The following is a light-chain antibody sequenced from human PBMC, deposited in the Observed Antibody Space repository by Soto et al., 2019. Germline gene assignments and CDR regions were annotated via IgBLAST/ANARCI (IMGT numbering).Light chain of an antibody. J-gene: IGLJ2*01. CDR1: TGAVTSGYY. Sequence: QAVVTQEPSLTVSPGGTVTLTCASSTGAVTSGYYPNWFQQKPGQAPRALIYSTSNKYSWTPARFSGSLLGGKAALTLSGVQPEDEAEYYCLLYYGGADVVFGGGTKVTVL. V-gene: IGLV7-43*01. CDR2: STS. CDR3: LLYYGGADVV.